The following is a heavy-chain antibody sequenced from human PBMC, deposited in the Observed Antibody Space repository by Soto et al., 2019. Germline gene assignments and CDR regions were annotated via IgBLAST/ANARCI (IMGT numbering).Heavy chain of an antibody. D-gene: IGHD2-8*01. J-gene: IGHJ4*02. CDR2: IWYNGNDK. CDR1: GFTFSHYG. Sequence: QVQLVESGGGVVQPGRSLRLSCATSGFTFSHYGIHWVRQAPGKGLEWVAVIWYNGNDKYYADSVKGRFTLSRDNSKNTVYLQMDSLRVEDTAVYYCARDAATSGQYGLFDYWGQGTLVTVSS. CDR3: ARDAATSGQYGLFDY. V-gene: IGHV3-33*01.